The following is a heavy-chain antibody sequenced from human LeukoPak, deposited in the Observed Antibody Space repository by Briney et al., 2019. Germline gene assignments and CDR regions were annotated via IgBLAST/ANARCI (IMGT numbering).Heavy chain of an antibody. D-gene: IGHD2-2*01. CDR2: ISYDGSNK. V-gene: IGHV3-30*18. CDR1: GFTFSSYG. Sequence: GGSLRLSCAASGFTFSSYGMHWVRQAPGKGLEWVAVISYDGSNKYYADSVKGRFTISRDNSKNTLYLQMNSLRAEDTAVYYCAKRTAAEDFDYWGQGTLVTVSS. J-gene: IGHJ4*02. CDR3: AKRTAAEDFDY.